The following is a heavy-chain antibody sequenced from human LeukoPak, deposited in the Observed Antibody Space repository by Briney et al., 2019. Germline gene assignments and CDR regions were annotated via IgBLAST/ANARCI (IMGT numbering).Heavy chain of an antibody. D-gene: IGHD3-16*01. J-gene: IGHJ4*02. Sequence: ASVKVSCKASGYTFTSYGLNWVRQAPGQGLEWMGWISGHNSNRNYAQKFQGRVTVTTDTSTGTTHMELRSLRSDDTAVYYCARVGTLGDLDYWGQGTLVTVSS. CDR3: ARVGTLGDLDY. CDR1: GYTFTSYG. CDR2: ISGHNSNR. V-gene: IGHV1-18*01.